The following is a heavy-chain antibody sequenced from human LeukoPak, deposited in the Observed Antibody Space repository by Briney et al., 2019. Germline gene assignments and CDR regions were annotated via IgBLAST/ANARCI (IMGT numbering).Heavy chain of an antibody. CDR2: VSYDGSDK. J-gene: IGHJ4*02. D-gene: IGHD3/OR15-3a*01. Sequence: PGGSLRLSCAASEFTFSSYAMHWVRQAPGKGLEWVALVSYDGSDKYYADSVKGRLTISRDNSKNTLYLQMNSLRGEDTAVYYCAKAHLLDWLLPFDYWGQGTLVTVSS. V-gene: IGHV3-30*18. CDR1: EFTFSSYA. CDR3: AKAHLLDWLLPFDY.